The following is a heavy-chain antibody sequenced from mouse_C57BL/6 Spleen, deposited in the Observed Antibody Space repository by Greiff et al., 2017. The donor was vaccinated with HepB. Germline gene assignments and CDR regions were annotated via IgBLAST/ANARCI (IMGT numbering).Heavy chain of an antibody. Sequence: VQLQQSGAELVRPGASVKLSCTASGFNIKDDYMHWVKQRPEQGLEWIGWIDPENGDTEYASKFQGKATITTDTASNTAYLQLSSLTSDDTAVYYCTTEDRRGSSSVFDYWGQGTTLTVSS. V-gene: IGHV14-4*01. J-gene: IGHJ2*01. CDR2: IDPENGDT. D-gene: IGHD1-1*01. CDR1: GFNIKDDY. CDR3: TTEDRRGSSSVFDY.